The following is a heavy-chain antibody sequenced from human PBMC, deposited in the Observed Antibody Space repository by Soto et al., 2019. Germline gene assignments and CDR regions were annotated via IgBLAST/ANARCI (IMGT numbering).Heavy chain of an antibody. Sequence: SVKVSCKASGGTFSSDAISWVRQAPGQGLEWMGAIIPVFGTAHYAQNFQGRATLTADKSTTTVYMELSSLRSEDTAVYYCARDYGSGSYYNTQWWGQGTLVTVSS. CDR3: ARDYGSGSYYNTQW. CDR1: GGTFSSDA. J-gene: IGHJ4*02. D-gene: IGHD3-10*01. V-gene: IGHV1-69*06. CDR2: IIPVFGTA.